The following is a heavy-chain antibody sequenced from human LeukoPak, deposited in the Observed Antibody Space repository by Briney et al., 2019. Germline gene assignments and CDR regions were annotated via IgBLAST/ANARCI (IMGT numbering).Heavy chain of an antibody. D-gene: IGHD6-19*01. CDR2: ISGSGGNT. CDR3: VSSSSGWYRFQY. V-gene: IGHV3-23*01. J-gene: IGHJ4*02. Sequence: KAGGSLRLSCAASGFTFSNYAMSCVPQAPGKGLEWASAISGSGGNTYYADSVKGRFTISRDNSRSTLYLQMNSLRAEDTAVYYCVSSSSGWYRFQYWGQGTLVTVSS. CDR1: GFTFSNYA.